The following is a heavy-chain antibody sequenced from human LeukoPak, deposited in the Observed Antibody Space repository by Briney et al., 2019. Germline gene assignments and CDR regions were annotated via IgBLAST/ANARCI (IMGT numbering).Heavy chain of an antibody. CDR3: ARHIKWFGEFYGMDV. J-gene: IGHJ6*02. Sequence: SETLSLTCTVSGGSISSYYWSWIRQPPGKGLEWIGYIYYSGSTNYNPSLKSRVTISVDTSKNQFSLKLSSVTAADTAVYYCARHIKWFGEFYGMDVWGQGTTVTVSS. V-gene: IGHV4-59*08. CDR1: GGSISSYY. D-gene: IGHD3-10*01. CDR2: IYYSGST.